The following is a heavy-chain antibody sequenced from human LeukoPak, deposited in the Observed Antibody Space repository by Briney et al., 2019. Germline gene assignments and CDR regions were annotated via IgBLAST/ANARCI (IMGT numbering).Heavy chain of an antibody. CDR1: GFTFSSHW. J-gene: IGHJ6*03. Sequence: PGGSLRLSCAASGFTFSSHWMSWVRQAPGKGLEWVANINEEGSEKNYVDSVKGRFTISRDNSKNTLYLQMNSLRAEDTAVYYCAKDGDSSSWYVSYYYYMDVWGKGTTVTVSS. CDR2: INEEGSEK. D-gene: IGHD6-13*01. V-gene: IGHV3-7*03. CDR3: AKDGDSSSWYVSYYYYMDV.